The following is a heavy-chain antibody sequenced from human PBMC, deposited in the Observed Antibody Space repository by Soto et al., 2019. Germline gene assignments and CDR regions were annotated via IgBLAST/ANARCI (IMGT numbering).Heavy chain of an antibody. Sequence: QVQLQESGPGLVKPSQTLSLTCTVSGGSISSGGYYWSWIRQHPGKGLAWIGYIYYSGSTYYNPSLKSRVTISVDTSKNQFSLKLSSVTAADTAVYYCARERPQYGRVYLDYWGQGTLVTVSS. V-gene: IGHV4-31*03. CDR1: GGSISSGGYY. CDR3: ARERPQYGRVYLDY. J-gene: IGHJ4*02. D-gene: IGHD4-17*01. CDR2: IYYSGST.